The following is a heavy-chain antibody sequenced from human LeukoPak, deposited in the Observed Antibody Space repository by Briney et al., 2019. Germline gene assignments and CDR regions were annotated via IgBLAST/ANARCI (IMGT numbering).Heavy chain of an antibody. D-gene: IGHD2-2*01. V-gene: IGHV4-59*01. CDR1: GGSISSYY. CDR2: IYYSGST. J-gene: IGHJ6*02. Sequence: PSETLSLTCTVSGGSISSYYWSWIRQPPGKGLEWIGYIYYSGSTNYNPSLKSRVTISVDTSKNQFSLKLSSVTAADTAVDYCASRPLGSKYYYGMDVWGQGTTVTVSS. CDR3: ASRPLGSKYYYGMDV.